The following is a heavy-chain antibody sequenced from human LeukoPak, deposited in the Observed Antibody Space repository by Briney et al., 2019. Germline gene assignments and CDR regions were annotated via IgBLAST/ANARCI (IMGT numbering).Heavy chain of an antibody. J-gene: IGHJ5*02. Sequence: SSSGSTIYYADSVKGRFTISRDNAKNSLYLQMNSLRAEDTAVYYCARDFDCSGGSCYWGFDPWGQGTLVTVSS. CDR2: SSSGSTI. D-gene: IGHD2-15*01. CDR3: ARDFDCSGGSCYWGFDP. V-gene: IGHV3-11*04.